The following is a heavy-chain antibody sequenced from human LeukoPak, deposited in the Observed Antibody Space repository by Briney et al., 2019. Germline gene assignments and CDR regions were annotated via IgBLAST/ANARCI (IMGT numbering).Heavy chain of an antibody. CDR2: ISYDGSKN. V-gene: IGHV3-30-3*01. Sequence: PGRSLRLSCAVSGFTFSGFAMYWVRQAPGKGLEWVALISYDGSKNYYADSVKGRFTCSRDNSKNTLYLQMNSLRSEDTALYYCARDATGDGDLESWGQGTLVTVSP. J-gene: IGHJ1*01. CDR1: GFTFSGFA. D-gene: IGHD4-17*01. CDR3: ARDATGDGDLES.